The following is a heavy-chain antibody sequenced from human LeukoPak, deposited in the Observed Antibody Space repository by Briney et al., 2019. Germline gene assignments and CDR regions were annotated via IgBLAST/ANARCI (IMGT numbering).Heavy chain of an antibody. J-gene: IGHJ4*02. CDR1: GFTFSSYA. Sequence: GGSLRLSCAASGFTFSSYAMSWVRQAPGKALEWVSAISGSGGSTYYADSVKGRFTISRDNSKNTLYLQMNSLRAEDTAVYYCAKSYYDSSGYSDYWGQGTLVTVSS. CDR2: ISGSGGST. D-gene: IGHD3-22*01. CDR3: AKSYYDSSGYSDY. V-gene: IGHV3-23*01.